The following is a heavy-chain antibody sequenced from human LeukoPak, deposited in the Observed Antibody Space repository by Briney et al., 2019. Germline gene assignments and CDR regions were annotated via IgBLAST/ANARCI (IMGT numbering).Heavy chain of an antibody. V-gene: IGHV4-59*02. D-gene: IGHD1-1*01. Sequence: SETLSLTCTVSGDSVSIYYWSWIRQPPGKGLEWIGYIYYGGNTNYNPSLKSRVTMAVDTSKNQFSLKVSSVTAADTAVHYCARAGNNWSFDYWGQGTLVTVSS. CDR3: ARAGNNWSFDY. CDR1: GDSVSIYY. CDR2: IYYGGNT. J-gene: IGHJ4*02.